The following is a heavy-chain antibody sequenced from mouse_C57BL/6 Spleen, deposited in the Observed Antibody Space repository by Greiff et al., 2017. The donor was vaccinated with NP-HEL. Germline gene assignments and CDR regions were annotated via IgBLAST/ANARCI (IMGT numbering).Heavy chain of an antibody. Sequence: EVQLQQSGPELVKPGASVKMSCKASGYTFTDYNMHWVKQSHGKSLEWIGYINPNNGGTSYNQKFKGKATLTVNKSSSTAYMELRSLTSEDSAVYYCARYPGYYGSSDWYFDVWGTGTTVTVSS. J-gene: IGHJ1*03. CDR1: GYTFTDYN. V-gene: IGHV1-22*01. D-gene: IGHD1-1*01. CDR2: INPNNGGT. CDR3: ARYPGYYGSSDWYFDV.